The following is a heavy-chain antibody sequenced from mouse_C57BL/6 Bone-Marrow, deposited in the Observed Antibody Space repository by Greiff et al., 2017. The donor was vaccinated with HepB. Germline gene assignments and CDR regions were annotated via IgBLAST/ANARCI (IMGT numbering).Heavy chain of an antibody. Sequence: VKLQESGAELVRPGTSVKMSCKASGYTFTNYWIGWAKQRPGHGLEWIGDIYPGGGYTNYNEKFKGKATLTADKSSSTAYMQFSSLTSEDSAIYYCASSTVPHAMDYWGQGTSVTVSS. J-gene: IGHJ4*01. CDR2: IYPGGGYT. D-gene: IGHD1-1*01. CDR3: ASSTVPHAMDY. V-gene: IGHV1-63*01. CDR1: GYTFTNYW.